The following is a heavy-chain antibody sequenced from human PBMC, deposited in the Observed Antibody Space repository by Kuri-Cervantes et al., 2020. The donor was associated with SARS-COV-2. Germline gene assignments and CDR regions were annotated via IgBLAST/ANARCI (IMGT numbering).Heavy chain of an antibody. J-gene: IGHJ6*02. CDR1: GFTFSSYW. CDR3: AKGLKRITMIVVEVFDGMDV. V-gene: IGHV3-7*05. Sequence: LSLTCAASGFTFSSYWMSWVRQAPGKGLEWVANIKQDGSEKYYVDSVKGRFTISRDNAKNSLYLQMNSLRAEDTAVYYCAKGLKRITMIVVEVFDGMDVWGQGTTVTVSS. CDR2: IKQDGSEK. D-gene: IGHD3-22*01.